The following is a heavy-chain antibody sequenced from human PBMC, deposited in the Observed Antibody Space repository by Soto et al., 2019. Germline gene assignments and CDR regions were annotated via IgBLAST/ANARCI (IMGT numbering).Heavy chain of an antibody. V-gene: IGHV1-8*01. CDR1: GYTFTSYD. CDR3: ARFTVGDDILMGIGGYYDYMDV. D-gene: IGHD3-9*01. CDR2: MNPNSGNT. Sequence: QVQLVQSGAEVKKPGASVKVSCKASGYTFTSYDINWVRQATGQGLEWMGWMNPNSGNTGYAQKCQGRVTMTRNTAISTAYMELSSLRSEDTAVYYCARFTVGDDILMGIGGYYDYMDVWGKGTTVTVSS. J-gene: IGHJ6*03.